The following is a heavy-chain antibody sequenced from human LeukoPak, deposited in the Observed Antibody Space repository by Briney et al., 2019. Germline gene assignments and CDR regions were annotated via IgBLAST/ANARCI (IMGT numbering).Heavy chain of an antibody. D-gene: IGHD2-15*01. CDR3: ARGYCSGGSCYYYFDY. CDR1: GYTFTGYY. V-gene: IGHV1-2*02. Sequence: ASVKVSCKAPGYTFTGYYMHWVRQAPGQGLEWMGWINPNSGGTNYAQKFQGRVTMTRDTSIGTAYMELSRLRSDDTAVYYCARGYCSGGSCYYYFDYWGQGTLVTVSS. J-gene: IGHJ4*02. CDR2: INPNSGGT.